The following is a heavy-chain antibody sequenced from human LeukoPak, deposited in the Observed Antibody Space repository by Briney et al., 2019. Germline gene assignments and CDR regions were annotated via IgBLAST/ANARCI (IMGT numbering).Heavy chain of an antibody. Sequence: GGSLRLSCAASGFTFSSYGMHWVRQAPGKGLEWVAAIWYDGSNKYYADSVKGRFTISRDNSKNTLYLQMNSLRAEDTAVYYCARDLGRRATTNIDYWGQGTLVTVSS. CDR2: IWYDGSNK. J-gene: IGHJ4*02. D-gene: IGHD1-26*01. V-gene: IGHV3-33*01. CDR1: GFTFSSYG. CDR3: ARDLGRRATTNIDY.